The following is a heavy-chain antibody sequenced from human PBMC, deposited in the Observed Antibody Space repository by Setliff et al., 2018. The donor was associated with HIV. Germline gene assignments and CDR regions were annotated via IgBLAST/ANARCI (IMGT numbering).Heavy chain of an antibody. CDR1: GGSISSSSYY. V-gene: IGHV4-39*01. D-gene: IGHD5-18*01. CDR3: ARSYSYGYNWFDP. Sequence: KASETLSLTCTVSGGSISSSSYYWGWIRQPPGKGLEWIGNIYYAGSTYSNPSLESRVTLSVDTSKNQFSLKLSSVTAADTAVYYCARSYSYGYNWFDPWGQGTLVTVSS. J-gene: IGHJ5*02. CDR2: IYYAGST.